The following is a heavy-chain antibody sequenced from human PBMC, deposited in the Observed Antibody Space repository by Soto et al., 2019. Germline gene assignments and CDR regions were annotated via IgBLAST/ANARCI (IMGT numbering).Heavy chain of an antibody. J-gene: IGHJ3*02. D-gene: IGHD3-22*01. CDR1: GYSFTGNY. CDR3: ASLHNYYDSSGYFAFDI. CDR2: INPNSGGT. V-gene: IGHV1-2*02. Sequence: ASGKGSWKASGYSFTGNYMHWVRQAPGQGLEWMGWINPNSGGTNYAQKFQGRVTMTRDTSISTAYMELSRLRSDDTAVYYCASLHNYYDSSGYFAFDIWGQGTMVTVSS.